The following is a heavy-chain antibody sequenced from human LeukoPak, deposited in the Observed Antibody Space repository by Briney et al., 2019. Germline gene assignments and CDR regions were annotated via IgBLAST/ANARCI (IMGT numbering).Heavy chain of an antibody. D-gene: IGHD5-12*01. Sequence: PSQTLSLTCTVSGGSISSGSYYWSWIRQPAGKGLEWIGRIYTSGSTNYNPSLKSRVTISVDTSKNQFSLKLSSVTAADTAVYYCARVRSGYDFLIDYWGQGALVTVSS. J-gene: IGHJ4*02. CDR1: GGSISSGSYY. CDR2: IYTSGST. CDR3: ARVRSGYDFLIDY. V-gene: IGHV4-61*02.